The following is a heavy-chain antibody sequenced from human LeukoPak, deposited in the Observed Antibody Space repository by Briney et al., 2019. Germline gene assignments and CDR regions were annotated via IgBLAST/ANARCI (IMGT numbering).Heavy chain of an antibody. Sequence: SETLSLTCTVSGSSIGSNYWTWIRQPPGKGLEYIGYIYYTGATNYNPSLKSRVTTSVDTSKNRFSLKMTSVTAADTAVYFCAKYGNSGWVIDNWGQGTLVTVSS. CDR1: GSSIGSNY. J-gene: IGHJ4*02. CDR2: IYYTGAT. CDR3: AKYGNSGWVIDN. D-gene: IGHD6-19*01. V-gene: IGHV4-59*08.